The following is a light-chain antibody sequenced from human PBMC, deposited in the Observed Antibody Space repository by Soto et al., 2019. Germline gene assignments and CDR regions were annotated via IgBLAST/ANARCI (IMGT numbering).Light chain of an antibody. Sequence: DIQMTPSPSTLSASVGDRVTINCRARQTISIWLAWYQQKPGKAPKLLIYDASILESGVPSRFSGSGSGTEFTLTISSLQPDDFATYYCQQYNSYRTFGQGTKVDIK. CDR1: QTISIW. CDR2: DAS. J-gene: IGKJ1*01. CDR3: QQYNSYRT. V-gene: IGKV1-5*01.